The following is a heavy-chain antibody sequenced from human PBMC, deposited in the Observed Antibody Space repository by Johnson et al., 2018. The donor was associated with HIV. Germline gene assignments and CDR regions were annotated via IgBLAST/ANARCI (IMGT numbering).Heavy chain of an antibody. Sequence: VQLVESGGGVVQPGRSLRLSCAASGFTVSSNYMTWVRQAPGKGLEWVSAINWNGGTTGYTDSVKGRFTISRDNSKNTLYLQMNSLRAEDTAVYYCAKRSGSYAFDIWGQGTMVTVSS. J-gene: IGHJ3*02. CDR3: AKRSGSYAFDI. CDR1: GFTVSSNY. CDR2: INWNGGTT. D-gene: IGHD3-22*01. V-gene: IGHV3-23*04.